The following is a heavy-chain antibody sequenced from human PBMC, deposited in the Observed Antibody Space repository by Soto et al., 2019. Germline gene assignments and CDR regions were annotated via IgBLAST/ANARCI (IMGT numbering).Heavy chain of an antibody. CDR2: ISYDGSNK. J-gene: IGHJ4*02. CDR1: GFTFSSYG. Sequence: GGSLRLSCAASGFTFSSYGMHWVRQAPGKGLEWVSVISYDGSNKYYADSVKGRFTISRDNSKNTLYLQMNSLRAEDTAVYYCAKGANFIGTRFPNWGQGTLVTVSS. V-gene: IGHV3-30*18. D-gene: IGHD3-16*02. CDR3: AKGANFIGTRFPN.